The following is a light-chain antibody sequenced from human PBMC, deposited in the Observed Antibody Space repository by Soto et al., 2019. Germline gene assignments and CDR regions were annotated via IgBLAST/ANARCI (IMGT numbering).Light chain of an antibody. J-gene: IGLJ2*01. CDR2: DVS. CDR3: SSYTTSRNVV. CDR1: SSDVGAYNY. V-gene: IGLV2-14*03. Sequence: QSALTQPASVSGSPGQSITISCTGTSSDVGAYNYVSWYQQHPGKVPKVMIFDVSSRPSGVSNRFSGSKSGNTASLTISGLQTEDEADYYCSSYTTSRNVVFGGGTKVTVL.